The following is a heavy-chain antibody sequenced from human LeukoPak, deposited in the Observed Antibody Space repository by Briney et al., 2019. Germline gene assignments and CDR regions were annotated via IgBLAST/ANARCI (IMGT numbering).Heavy chain of an antibody. CDR3: ARYCSSARCPFYYHMDV. J-gene: IGHJ6*03. V-gene: IGHV3-21*01. CDR1: GFTFTTYG. CDR2: ISSGSSYI. D-gene: IGHD2-2*01. Sequence: GGSLRLSCAASGFTFTTYGMNWVRHAPGKGPEWVSSISSGSSYIYYADSLKGRFTISRDNAKNSLYLQMNSLRDEDTAAYYCARYCSSARCPFYYHMDVWGKGSTVTVSS.